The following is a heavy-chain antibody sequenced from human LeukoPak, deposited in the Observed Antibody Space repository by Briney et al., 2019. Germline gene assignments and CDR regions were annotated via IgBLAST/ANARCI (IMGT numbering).Heavy chain of an antibody. J-gene: IGHJ4*02. D-gene: IGHD3-16*01. CDR3: TTEFWGALIF. V-gene: IGHV3-21*03. CDR2: ISSSSSYI. CDR1: GFTFSSYE. Sequence: GGSLRLSCAASGFTFSSYEMNWVRQAPGKGLEWVSSISSSSSYIYYADSVKGRFTISRDNAKNSLYLQMNSLRAEDTAVYYCTTEFWGALIFWGQGILVTVSS.